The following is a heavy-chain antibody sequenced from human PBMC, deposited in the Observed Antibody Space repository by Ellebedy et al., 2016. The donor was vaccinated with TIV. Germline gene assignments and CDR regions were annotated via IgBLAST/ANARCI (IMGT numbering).Heavy chain of an antibody. Sequence: SETLSLXXTVSGASISTFYWGWIRQPPGKGLEWIGYSGSTNSNPSLKSRVTISLDTSKNHFSLKLTSVTAADTAVYYCASRLPAAWELAGAWGQGTLVTVSS. CDR1: GASISTFY. D-gene: IGHD1-26*01. V-gene: IGHV4-59*12. J-gene: IGHJ4*02. CDR2: SGST. CDR3: ASRLPAAWELAGA.